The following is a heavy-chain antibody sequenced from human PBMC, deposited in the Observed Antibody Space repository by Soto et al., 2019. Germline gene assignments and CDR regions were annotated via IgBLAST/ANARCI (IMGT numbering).Heavy chain of an antibody. V-gene: IGHV4-59*08. CDR2: IYYSGSP. D-gene: IGHD1-26*01. CDR1: GGSISSYY. J-gene: IGHJ3*02. CDR3: ARRWGGVFDI. Sequence: QVQLQESGPGLVKPSETLSLTCTVSGGSISSYYWSWIRQPPGKGLEWIGYIYYSGSPNYNPSLKGRVTIAVDTSKNDSSLKLSSVTATDTAVYYCARRWGGVFDIGGQRTMFTVSS.